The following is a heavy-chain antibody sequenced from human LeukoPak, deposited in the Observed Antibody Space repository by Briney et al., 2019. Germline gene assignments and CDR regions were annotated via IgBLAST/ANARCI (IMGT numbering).Heavy chain of an antibody. D-gene: IGHD3-10*01. CDR3: ARSGEDYFDY. J-gene: IGHJ4*02. CDR1: GGSISSYY. Sequence: SETLSLTCTVSGGSISSYYWSWLRQPPGKGLEWIGYIYYSGSTNYNPSLKSRVTISVDTSKNQFSLKLSSVTAADTAVYYCARSGEDYFDYWGQGTLVTVSS. V-gene: IGHV4-59*08. CDR2: IYYSGST.